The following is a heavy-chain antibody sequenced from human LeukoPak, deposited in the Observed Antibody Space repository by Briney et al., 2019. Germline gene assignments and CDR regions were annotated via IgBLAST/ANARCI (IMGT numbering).Heavy chain of an antibody. CDR3: AKAPRFGDHAAEYFYYYMDV. CDR1: GFTFRSYW. CDR2: IPRNGGST. V-gene: IGHV3-23*01. Sequence: GGSLRLSCAASGFTFRSYWMSWVRQAPGKGLEWVSSIPRNGGSTYYADSVKGRFTISRDNSKNTLYVQMNSLRVDDTAVYYCAKAPRFGDHAAEYFYYYMDVWGKGTTVTVSS. J-gene: IGHJ6*03. D-gene: IGHD3-16*01.